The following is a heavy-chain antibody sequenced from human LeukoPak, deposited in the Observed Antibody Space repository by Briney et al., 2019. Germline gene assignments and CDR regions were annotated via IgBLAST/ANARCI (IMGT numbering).Heavy chain of an antibody. CDR2: IYHSGYT. Sequence: SETLSLTCTVSGGSINSSSYYWGWIRQPPGEALEWIGSIYHSGYTYYNPSLKSRVTISVDTSKSQFSLKLSSVTAADTAVYYCARSSMFRGVTVDYWGQGTLVTPSS. CDR3: ARSSMFRGVTVDY. D-gene: IGHD3-10*01. V-gene: IGHV4-39*01. J-gene: IGHJ4*02. CDR1: GGSINSSSYY.